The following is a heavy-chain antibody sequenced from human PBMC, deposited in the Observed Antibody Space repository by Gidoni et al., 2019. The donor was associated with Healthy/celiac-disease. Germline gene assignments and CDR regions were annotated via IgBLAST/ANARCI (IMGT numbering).Heavy chain of an antibody. Sequence: EVQLVESGGGLVQPGGSLRLSCAASGFTFSSYSMNWVRRAPGKGLEWVSYISSSSSTIYYADSVKGRFTISRDNAKNSLYLQMNSLRDEDTAVYYCARDQSHFTVTGPRRNYYYYGMDAWGQGTTVTVSS. D-gene: IGHD4-4*01. J-gene: IGHJ6*02. V-gene: IGHV3-48*02. CDR3: ARDQSHFTVTGPRRNYYYYGMDA. CDR2: ISSSSSTI. CDR1: GFTFSSYS.